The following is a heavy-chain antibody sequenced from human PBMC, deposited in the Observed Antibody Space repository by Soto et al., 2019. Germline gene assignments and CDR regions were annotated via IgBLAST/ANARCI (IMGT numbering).Heavy chain of an antibody. V-gene: IGHV4-39*01. CDR1: GASISSSNYY. CDR2: MYYSGRT. J-gene: IGHJ6*02. Sequence: SETLSLTCTVSGASISSSNYYWGWIRQPPWRGLEWIGTMYYSGRTCYNPSLKSRVTTSVDTSKNQFSLKLSAVTATDTAVYYCARHGNTVTTGYYYGMDVWGQGXTVTVSS. CDR3: ARHGNTVTTGYYYGMDV. D-gene: IGHD4-17*01.